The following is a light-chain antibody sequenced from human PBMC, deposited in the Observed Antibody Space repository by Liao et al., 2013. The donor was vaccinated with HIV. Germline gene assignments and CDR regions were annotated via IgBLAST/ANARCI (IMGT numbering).Light chain of an antibody. CDR3: QSADSSGTCPV. CDR1: ALPKQF. J-gene: IGLJ3*02. Sequence: SYELTQPPSVSVSPGQTARIICSGDALPKQFAYWYQQKPGQAPVLVIYKDSERPSGIPERFSGSSSGTTVTLTISGVQAEDEADYYCQSADSSGTCPVFGGGTKLTVL. CDR2: KDS. V-gene: IGLV3-25*03.